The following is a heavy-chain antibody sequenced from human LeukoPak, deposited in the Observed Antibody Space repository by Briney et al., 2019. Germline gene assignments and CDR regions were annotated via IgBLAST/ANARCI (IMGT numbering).Heavy chain of an antibody. V-gene: IGHV1-2*06. J-gene: IGHJ4*02. CDR2: INPNSGGT. D-gene: IGHD3-3*01. CDR1: GYTFTGYY. Sequence: ASVKVSCKASGYTFTGYYMHWGRQAPGQGLEWMGRINPNSGGTNYAQKFQGRVTMTRDTSISTAYMELSRLRSDDTAVYYCAYDDFWSGYCLFCYWGQGTLVTVSS. CDR3: AYDDFWSGYCLFCY.